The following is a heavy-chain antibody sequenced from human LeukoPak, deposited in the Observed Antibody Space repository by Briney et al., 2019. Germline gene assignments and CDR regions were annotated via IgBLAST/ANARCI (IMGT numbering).Heavy chain of an antibody. CDR3: ARASRSLLLRAPFDI. V-gene: IGHV3-21*01. CDR2: ISSSSSYI. Sequence: GGSLRLSCAASGFTFSSYSMNWVRQAPGKGLEWVSCISSSSSYIYYADSVKGRITISRDNAKNSLYLQMNSLRAEDTAVYYCARASRSLLLRAPFDIWGQGTVVTVSS. CDR1: GFTFSSYS. D-gene: IGHD2-21*02. J-gene: IGHJ3*02.